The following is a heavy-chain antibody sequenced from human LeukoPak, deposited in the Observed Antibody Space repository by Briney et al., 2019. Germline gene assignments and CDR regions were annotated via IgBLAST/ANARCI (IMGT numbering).Heavy chain of an antibody. J-gene: IGHJ4*02. V-gene: IGHV3-23*01. Sequence: GGSLRLSCAASGFTFSSYAMSWVRQAPGKGLEWVSGISGSGGDTWYPDSVKGRFTISRDNSKNTLFLQMNSLRVEDTAMYYCAKDAAGPAYWGQGTRVTVSS. CDR3: AKDAAGPAY. CDR1: GFTFSSYA. CDR2: ISGSGGDT. D-gene: IGHD6-13*01.